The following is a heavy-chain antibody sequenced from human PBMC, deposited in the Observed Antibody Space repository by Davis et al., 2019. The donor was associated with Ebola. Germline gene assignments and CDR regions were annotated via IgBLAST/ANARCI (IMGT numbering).Heavy chain of an antibody. J-gene: IGHJ6*02. D-gene: IGHD5-18*01. CDR2: INAGNGNT. CDR1: GYTFTGYY. CDR3: ARGIQLWFQGMDV. Sequence: ASVKVSCKASGYTFTGYYMHWVRQAPGQRLGWMGWINAGNGNTKYSQKFQGRVTITRDTSASTAYMELSSLRSEDTAVYYCARGIQLWFQGMDVWGQGTTVTVSS. V-gene: IGHV1-3*01.